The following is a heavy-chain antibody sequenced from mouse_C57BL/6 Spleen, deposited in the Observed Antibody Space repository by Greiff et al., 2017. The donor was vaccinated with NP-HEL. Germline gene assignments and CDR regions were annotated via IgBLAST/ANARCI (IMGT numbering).Heavy chain of an antibody. D-gene: IGHD2-4*01. V-gene: IGHV1-42*01. CDR1: GYSFTGYY. CDR2: INPSTGGT. CDR3: ARRDYDYDVGLIDY. Sequence: EVQLQQSGPELVKPGASVKISCKASGYSFTGYYMNWVKQSPEKSLEWIGEINPSTGGTTYNQKFKAKATLTVDKSSSTAYMQLKSLTSEDSAVYYCARRDYDYDVGLIDYWGQGTSVTVSS. J-gene: IGHJ4*01.